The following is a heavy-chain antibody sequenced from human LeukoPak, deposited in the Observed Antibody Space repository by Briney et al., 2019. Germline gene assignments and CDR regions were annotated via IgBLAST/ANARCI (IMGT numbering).Heavy chain of an antibody. CDR3: ARSSRSSGYYYDAFDI. J-gene: IGHJ3*02. V-gene: IGHV1-2*02. Sequence: ASVTVSCKASGYTFTGYYMHWVRQAPGQGLEWMGWINPNSGGTNYAQKFQGRVTMTRDTSISTAYMELSRLRSDDTAVYYCARSSRSSGYYYDAFDIWGQGTMITVSS. CDR1: GYTFTGYY. CDR2: INPNSGGT. D-gene: IGHD3-22*01.